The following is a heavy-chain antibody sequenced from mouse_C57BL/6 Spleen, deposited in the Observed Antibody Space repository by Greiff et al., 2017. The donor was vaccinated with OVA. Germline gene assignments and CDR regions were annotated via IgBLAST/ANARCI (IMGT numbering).Heavy chain of an antibody. J-gene: IGHJ1*03. CDR1: GFTFTSYW. Sequence: QVQLKQPGAELVKPGASVKLSCKASGFTFTSYWMHWVKQRPGRGLEWIGRIDPNSGGTKYNEKFKSKATLTVDKPSSTAYMQLSSLTSEDSAVYYCARDRVGRHFDVWGTGTTVTVSS. CDR3: ARDRVGRHFDV. CDR2: IDPNSGGT. D-gene: IGHD1-1*02. V-gene: IGHV1-72*01.